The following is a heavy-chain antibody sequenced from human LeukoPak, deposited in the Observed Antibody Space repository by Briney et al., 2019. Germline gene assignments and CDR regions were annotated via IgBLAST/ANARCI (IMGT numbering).Heavy chain of an antibody. D-gene: IGHD6-19*01. CDR2: IWYDGSNK. J-gene: IGHJ2*01. V-gene: IGHV3-33*01. CDR3: ARDRWRRYSSGSDY. CDR1: GFTFSSYG. Sequence: GGSLRLSCAASGFTFSSYGMHWVRQAPGKGLEWVAVIWYDGSNKYYADSVKGRFTISRDNSKNTLYLQMNSLRAEDTAVYYCARDRWRRYSSGSDYWGRGTLVTVSS.